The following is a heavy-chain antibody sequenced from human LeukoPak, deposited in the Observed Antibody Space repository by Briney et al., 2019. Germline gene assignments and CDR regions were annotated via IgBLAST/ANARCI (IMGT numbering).Heavy chain of an antibody. CDR3: ARAGYSSSPTYYYYYMDV. CDR2: ISSSSSYI. D-gene: IGHD6-6*01. Sequence: GGSLRLSCAASGFTFSTYTMSWVRQAPGKGLEWVSSISSSSSYIYYADSVRGRFTISRDNAKNSLYLQINSLRAEDTAVYYCARAGYSSSPTYYYYYMDVWGKGTTVTVSS. CDR1: GFTFSTYT. V-gene: IGHV3-21*01. J-gene: IGHJ6*03.